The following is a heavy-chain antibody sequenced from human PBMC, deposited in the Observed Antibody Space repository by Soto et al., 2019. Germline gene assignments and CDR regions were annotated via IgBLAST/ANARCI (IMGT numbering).Heavy chain of an antibody. J-gene: IGHJ6*02. CDR1: GGSISSYY. Sequence: SETLSLTCTVSGGSISSYYWSWIRQPPGKGLEWIGYIYYSGSTNYNPSLKSRVTISVDTSKNQFSLKLSSVTAADTAVYYCARSAAGIPLHYYSYGMDVWGQGTTVTVSS. D-gene: IGHD2-2*02. CDR2: IYYSGST. V-gene: IGHV4-59*01. CDR3: ARSAAGIPLHYYSYGMDV.